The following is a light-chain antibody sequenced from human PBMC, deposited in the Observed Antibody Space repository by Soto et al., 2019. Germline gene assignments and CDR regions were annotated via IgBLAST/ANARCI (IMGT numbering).Light chain of an antibody. CDR1: CSNIGAGYD. CDR3: QSYDSSLSGFYV. Sequence: AVLKQPNSQSGAPWQRVTNTCTWICSNIGAGYDVHWYQQLPGTAPNLLIYGNSNRPSGVPDRFSGSKSGTSASLAITGLQAEDEADYYCQSYDSSLSGFYVFGTGT. J-gene: IGLJ1*01. CDR2: GNS. V-gene: IGLV1-40*01.